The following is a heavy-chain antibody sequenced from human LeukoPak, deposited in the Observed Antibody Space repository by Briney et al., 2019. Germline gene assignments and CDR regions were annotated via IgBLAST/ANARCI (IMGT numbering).Heavy chain of an antibody. J-gene: IGHJ3*01. Sequence: GGSLRLSCAASGFTFSGYAMNWVRQAPGKGLEWVSHIYSSDSTYADSVKGRFTISRDNAKNSLYLQMDSLRAEDTAVYYCARVSRDFSAFDFWGQGTLVTVSS. CDR2: IYSSDST. D-gene: IGHD5-24*01. CDR1: GFTFSGYA. CDR3: ARVSRDFSAFDF. V-gene: IGHV3-48*01.